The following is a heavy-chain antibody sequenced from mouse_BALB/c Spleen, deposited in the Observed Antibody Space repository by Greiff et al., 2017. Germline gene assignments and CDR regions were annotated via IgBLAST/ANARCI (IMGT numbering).Heavy chain of an antibody. CDR1: GYSITSDYA. V-gene: IGHV3-2*02. CDR3: ARYDYDRYYFDY. D-gene: IGHD2-4*01. Sequence: VQLQQSGPGLVKPSQSLSLTCTVTGYSITSDYAWNWIRQFPGNKLEWMGYISYSGSTSYNPSLKSRISITRDTSKNQFFLQLNSVTTEDTATYYCARYDYDRYYFDYWGQGTTLTVSS. J-gene: IGHJ2*01. CDR2: ISYSGST.